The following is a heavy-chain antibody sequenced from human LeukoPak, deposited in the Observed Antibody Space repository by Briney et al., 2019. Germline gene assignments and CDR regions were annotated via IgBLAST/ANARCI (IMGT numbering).Heavy chain of an antibody. J-gene: IGHJ4*02. D-gene: IGHD1-1*01. CDR2: ISSSSSYI. CDR3: ARVATGKGYPFDY. CDR1: GFTFSSYA. V-gene: IGHV3-21*01. Sequence: GGSLRLSCAASGFTFSSYAMSWVRQAPGKGLEWVSSISSSSSYIYYADSVKGRFTISRDNAKNSLYLQMNSLRAEDTAVYYCARVATGKGYPFDYRGQGTLVTVSS.